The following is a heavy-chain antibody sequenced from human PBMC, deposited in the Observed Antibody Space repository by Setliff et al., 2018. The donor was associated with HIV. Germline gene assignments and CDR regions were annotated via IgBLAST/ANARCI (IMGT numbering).Heavy chain of an antibody. Sequence: ASVKVSCKPSGYTFTTYGLSWVRQAPGQGLEWMGWISTYSDETSSSQNLQGRLTMTTDTSTSTAYMELTGLKSEDTAMYYCTRAPPWIFTFDIWGQGTLVTVSS. D-gene: IGHD5-12*01. CDR1: GYTFTTYG. CDR2: ISTYSDET. V-gene: IGHV1-18*01. J-gene: IGHJ3*02. CDR3: TRAPPWIFTFDI.